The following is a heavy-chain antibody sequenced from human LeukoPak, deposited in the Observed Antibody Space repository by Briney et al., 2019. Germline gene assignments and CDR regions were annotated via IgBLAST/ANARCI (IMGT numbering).Heavy chain of an antibody. V-gene: IGHV4-38-2*01. CDR3: ARSEYGSSSGYYYYYMDV. Sequence: PETLSLTCAVSGYSIRSGYYWGWIRQPPGEGLEWIGSIYQSGSTYYNPSLKSRVTISVDTSKNHFSLKLSSVTAADTAVYYCARSEYGSSSGYYYYYMDVWGKGTTVTVSS. CDR2: IYQSGST. J-gene: IGHJ6*03. CDR1: GYSIRSGYY. D-gene: IGHD6-6*01.